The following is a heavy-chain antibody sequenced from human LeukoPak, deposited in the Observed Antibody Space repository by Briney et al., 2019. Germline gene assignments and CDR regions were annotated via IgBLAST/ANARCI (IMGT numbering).Heavy chain of an antibody. CDR2: ISSSSSYI. V-gene: IGHV3-21*01. D-gene: IGHD1-1*01. CDR1: GFTFSSYS. Sequence: GGSLRLSCAASGFTFSSYSMNWVRQAPGKGLEWVSSISSSSSYIYYADSVKGRFTISRDNAKNSLYLRMNSLRAEDTAVYYCAAYRTNSMDVWGKGTTVTVSS. CDR3: AAYRTNSMDV. J-gene: IGHJ6*04.